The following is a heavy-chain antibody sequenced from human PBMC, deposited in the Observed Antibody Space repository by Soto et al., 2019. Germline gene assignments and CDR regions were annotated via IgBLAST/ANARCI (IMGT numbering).Heavy chain of an antibody. V-gene: IGHV3-7*03. CDR2: IKQDGSEK. Sequence: LRLSCAASGFTFSSYWVSWVRQAPGKGLEWVANIKQDGSEKYYVDSVKGRFTISRDNAKNSLYLQMNSLRAEDTAVYYCASSGPGYSYGLDYSGQGTLVTSPQ. CDR3: ASSGPGYSYGLDY. J-gene: IGHJ4*02. CDR1: GFTFSSYW. D-gene: IGHD5-18*01.